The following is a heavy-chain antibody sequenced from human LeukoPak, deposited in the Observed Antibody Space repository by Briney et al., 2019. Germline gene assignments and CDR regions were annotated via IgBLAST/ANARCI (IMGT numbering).Heavy chain of an antibody. J-gene: IGHJ5*02. Sequence: ASVKVSCTASGYTFTSYAMHWVRQAPGQRLEWMGWINAGNGNTKYSQEFQGRVTITRDTSASTAYMELSSLRSEDMAVYYCARGRITMVRGVWINWFDPWGQGTLVTVSS. CDR1: GYTFTSYA. CDR3: ARGRITMVRGVWINWFDP. CDR2: INAGNGNT. V-gene: IGHV1-3*03. D-gene: IGHD3-10*01.